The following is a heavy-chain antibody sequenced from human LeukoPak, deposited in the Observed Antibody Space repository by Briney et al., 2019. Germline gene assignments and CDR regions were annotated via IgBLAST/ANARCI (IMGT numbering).Heavy chain of an antibody. J-gene: IGHJ6*03. Sequence: SETLSLTCNVSGGSISNSYWSWIRQPPGKGLEWLGYIYDTGSTKYNPSLMSRVTMSADTSKSQFSLRLASVTTADTAVYYCAKVGYYYYYIDVWGKGATVTISS. CDR3: AKVGYYYYYIDV. CDR2: IYDTGST. V-gene: IGHV4-59*01. CDR1: GGSISNSY.